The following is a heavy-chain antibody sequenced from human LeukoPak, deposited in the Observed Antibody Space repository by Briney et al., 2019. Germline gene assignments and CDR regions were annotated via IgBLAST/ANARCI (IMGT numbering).Heavy chain of an antibody. V-gene: IGHV3-21*01. CDR3: ARGAPITMVRGVIIDY. J-gene: IGHJ4*02. CDR2: ISSSSSYR. CDR1: GFTFSSYS. Sequence: GGSLRLSCTGSGFTFSSYSMNWVRQAPGKGLEWVSSISSSSSYRYYEESVKGRFSISRDNAKNSLYLQMNSLRAEDTAVYYCARGAPITMVRGVIIDYWGQGTLVTVSS. D-gene: IGHD3-10*01.